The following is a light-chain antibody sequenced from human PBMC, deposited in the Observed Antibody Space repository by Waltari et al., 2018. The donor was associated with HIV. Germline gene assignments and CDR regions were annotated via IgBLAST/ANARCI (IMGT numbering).Light chain of an antibody. CDR1: SSNIGANW. V-gene: IGLV1-47*01. Sequence: QSVLTQPPSTSGTPGQRVTISCSGSSSNIGANWVCWFQQLPGTAPKRLIYRNNQRPSGVPDRYSASKSGTSASLAISDLRADDEADYYCAAWDDNLSAVVFGGRTKLSVL. J-gene: IGLJ2*01. CDR2: RNN. CDR3: AAWDDNLSAVV.